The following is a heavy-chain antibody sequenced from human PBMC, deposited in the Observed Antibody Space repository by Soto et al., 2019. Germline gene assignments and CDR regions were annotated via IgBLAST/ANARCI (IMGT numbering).Heavy chain of an antibody. V-gene: IGHV4-39*01. J-gene: IGHJ6*04. CDR3: ARIEVAGGGFYNYSGMDV. CDR1: GGSISGSSYY. CDR2: IYYSGST. D-gene: IGHD6-19*01. Sequence: PSETLCLTCTVSGGSISGSSYYWGWIRQPPGKGLEWIGSIYYSGSTYYNPSLKSRVTISVDTSKNQFSLKLSSVTAPDTALYYFARIEVAGGGFYNYSGMDVWAKGTTVTVSS.